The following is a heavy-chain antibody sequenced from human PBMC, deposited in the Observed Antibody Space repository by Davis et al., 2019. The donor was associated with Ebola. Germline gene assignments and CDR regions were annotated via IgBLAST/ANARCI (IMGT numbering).Heavy chain of an antibody. V-gene: IGHV4-39*07. J-gene: IGHJ4*02. CDR2: IYYSGST. CDR3: ARGLAALDY. Sequence: MPSETLSLTCTVSGGSISSSSYYWGWIRQPPGKGLEWIGSIYYSGSTYYNPSLKSRVTISVDTSKNQFSLKLSSVTAADTAVYYCARGLAALDYWGQGTLVTVSS. CDR1: GGSISSSSYY.